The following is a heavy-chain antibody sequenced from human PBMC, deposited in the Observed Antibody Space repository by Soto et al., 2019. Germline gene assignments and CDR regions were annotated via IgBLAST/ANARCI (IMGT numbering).Heavy chain of an antibody. CDR3: ASPPATTYGSSGPTEV. Sequence: QLQLQESGPGLVKPSETLSLTCTVAGGSISSSSYYWGWIRQPPGKGLEWIGIIYYSGSTDNNPSLKSRGTIAVVTSKNPCSLTLSSVTAADPAVYYCASPPATTYGSSGPTEVWGQGTTVTGSS. CDR2: IYYSGST. CDR1: GGSISSSSYY. D-gene: IGHD3-10*01. J-gene: IGHJ6*02. V-gene: IGHV4-39*01.